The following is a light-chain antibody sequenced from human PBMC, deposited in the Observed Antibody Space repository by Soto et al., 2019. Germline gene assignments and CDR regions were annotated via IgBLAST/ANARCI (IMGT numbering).Light chain of an antibody. J-gene: IGLJ1*01. Sequence: QSVLTQPPSASGTPGQRVTISCPGSSSNIGSNTVNWYQQLPGTAPKLLIYSNNQRPSGVPDRFSGSKSGTSASLAISGLQSEDEADYYCAAWDDSLNGVYVFGTGTKVT. CDR1: SSNIGSNT. CDR2: SNN. V-gene: IGLV1-44*01. CDR3: AAWDDSLNGVYV.